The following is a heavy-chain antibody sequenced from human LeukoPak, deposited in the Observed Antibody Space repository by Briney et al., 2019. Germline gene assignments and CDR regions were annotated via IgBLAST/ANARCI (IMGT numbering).Heavy chain of an antibody. CDR1: GYTFTGYY. J-gene: IGHJ4*02. Sequence: ASVKVSCKTSGYTFTGYYMHWVRQAPGQGLEWMGWINPDTGATNYAQKFQGTVTMTRDTSISTAYMELSRLRSDDTAVYYCAFGTDWLYYFHYWGQGTLVTVSS. V-gene: IGHV1-2*02. CDR3: AFGTDWLYYFHY. D-gene: IGHD3-9*01. CDR2: INPDTGAT.